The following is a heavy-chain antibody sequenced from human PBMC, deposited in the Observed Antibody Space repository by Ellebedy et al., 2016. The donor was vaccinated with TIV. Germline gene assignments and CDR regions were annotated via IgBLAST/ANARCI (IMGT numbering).Heavy chain of an antibody. CDR2: INHSGST. Sequence: SETLSLTXAVYGGSVSGYYWSWIRQSPGKGLEWIGEINHSGSTNYNPSLKSRVTMSVDTSKNQFSLKLSSVTAADTAVYYCAREYCGGDCYLRAPDYWGQGTLVTVSS. D-gene: IGHD2-21*01. V-gene: IGHV4-34*01. CDR3: AREYCGGDCYLRAPDY. CDR1: GGSVSGYY. J-gene: IGHJ4*02.